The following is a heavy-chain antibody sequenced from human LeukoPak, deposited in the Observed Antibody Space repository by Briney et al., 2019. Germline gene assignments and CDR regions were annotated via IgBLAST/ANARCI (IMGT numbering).Heavy chain of an antibody. D-gene: IGHD6-13*01. V-gene: IGHV4-39*01. CDR2: IYYSGST. CDR3: ARQADAGYSSQNWFDP. CDR1: GGSISSSSYY. J-gene: IGHJ5*02. Sequence: SETLSLTCTVSGGSISSSSYYWGWIRQPPGKGLEWIGSIYYSGSTYYNPSLKSRVTISVDTSKNQFSLKLSSVTAAGTAVYYCARQADAGYSSQNWFDPWGQGTLVTVSS.